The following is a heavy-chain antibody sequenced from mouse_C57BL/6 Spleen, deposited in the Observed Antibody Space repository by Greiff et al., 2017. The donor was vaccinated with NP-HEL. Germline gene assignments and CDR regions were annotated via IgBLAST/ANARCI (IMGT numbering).Heavy chain of an antibody. CDR1: GYTFTSYW. Sequence: VQLQQSGAELVKPGASVKMSCKASGYTFTSYWITWVKQRPGQGLEWIGDIYPGSGSTNYNEKFKSKATLTVDTSSSTAYMQLSSLTSEDSAVYYCARDGSSLYAMDYWGQGTSVTVSS. D-gene: IGHD1-1*01. V-gene: IGHV1-55*01. J-gene: IGHJ4*01. CDR2: IYPGSGST. CDR3: ARDGSSLYAMDY.